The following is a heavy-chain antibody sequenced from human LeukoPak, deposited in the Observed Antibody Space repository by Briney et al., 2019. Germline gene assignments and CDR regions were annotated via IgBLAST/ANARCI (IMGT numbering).Heavy chain of an antibody. CDR1: GFTFSKYG. J-gene: IGHJ6*02. CDR3: ARGGYSSGWYRYGMDV. Sequence: AGGSLRLSCAASGFTFSKYGMSWVRQAPGKGLEWVSAISDSGDSTDYADSVKGRFTISREDAKNSLYLQMNSLRAGDTAVYYCARGGYSSGWYRYGMDVWGQGTTVTVSS. V-gene: IGHV3-23*01. D-gene: IGHD6-19*01. CDR2: ISDSGDST.